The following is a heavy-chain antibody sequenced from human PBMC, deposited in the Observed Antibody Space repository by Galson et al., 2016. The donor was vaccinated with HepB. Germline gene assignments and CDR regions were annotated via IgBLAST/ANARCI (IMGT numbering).Heavy chain of an antibody. D-gene: IGHD6-13*01. Sequence: SLRLSCAPSGFTFSSYAMSWVRRAPGKGLEWVSAITGSGGSTFYADSVKGRFTISRDNSKKMLYLEMNSLTAEDTAVYYCAKWGVIVVSSTWYYLDYWGQGTQVTVSS. CDR3: AKWGVIVVSSTWYYLDY. CDR1: GFTFSSYA. J-gene: IGHJ4*02. V-gene: IGHV3-23*01. CDR2: ITGSGGST.